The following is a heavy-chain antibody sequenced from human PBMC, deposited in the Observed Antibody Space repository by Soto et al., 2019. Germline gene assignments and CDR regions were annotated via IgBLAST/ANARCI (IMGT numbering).Heavy chain of an antibody. D-gene: IGHD3-16*01. J-gene: IGHJ6*02. CDR1: LSSYA. CDR2: ISVSGGST. CDR3: AKGDLFVGGTIYGMDV. V-gene: IGHV3-23*01. Sequence: GGSLRLSCAGSLSSYAMTWVRPAPGKGLEWVAGISVSGGSTNYAVRVKGRCTISRDDDKNIVYLQMNSLRAEDTAVYYCAKGDLFVGGTIYGMDVWGQGTTVTVSS.